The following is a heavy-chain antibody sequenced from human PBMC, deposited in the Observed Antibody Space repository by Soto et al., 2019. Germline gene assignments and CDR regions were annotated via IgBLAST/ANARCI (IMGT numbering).Heavy chain of an antibody. CDR2: ILHDGSNK. D-gene: IGHD6-13*01. CDR1: GFTFSSYG. V-gene: IGHV3-30*18. J-gene: IGHJ4*02. Sequence: GGSLRLSCAASGFTFSSYGMHWVRQAPGKGLEWVAAILHDGSNKYYADTVKGRFTISRDNSKNTLYLQMNSLRAEDTAVYYCAKERLYSSSFDYWGQGTLVTVSS. CDR3: AKERLYSSSFDY.